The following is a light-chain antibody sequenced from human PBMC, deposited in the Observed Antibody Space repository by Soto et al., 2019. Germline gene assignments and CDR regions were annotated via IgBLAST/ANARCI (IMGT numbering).Light chain of an antibody. Sequence: QSVLTQPASVSGSPGQSITISCTGTSSDVGGYNYVSWYQQHPGKAPKLMIYDVSNRPSGVSNRFSGSKSDNTASLTISGLQAEDEADYDCSSYTSSSTLGVFGTGTKLTVL. CDR2: DVS. V-gene: IGLV2-14*01. CDR1: SSDVGGYNY. J-gene: IGLJ1*01. CDR3: SSYTSSSTLGV.